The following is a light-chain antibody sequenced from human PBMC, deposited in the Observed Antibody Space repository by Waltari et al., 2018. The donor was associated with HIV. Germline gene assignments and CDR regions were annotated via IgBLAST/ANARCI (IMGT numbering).Light chain of an antibody. CDR3: AAWDDSLRGV. Sequence: QSVLTQPPSASGTPGQRVTISCSGSSSNIESNYVYWYQQLPGTAPKLLIYRNNQRPSGVPDRFSGSKSGTSASLAISGLRSEDEAEYYCAAWDDSLRGVFGGGTK. CDR2: RNN. J-gene: IGLJ2*01. V-gene: IGLV1-47*01. CDR1: SSNIESNY.